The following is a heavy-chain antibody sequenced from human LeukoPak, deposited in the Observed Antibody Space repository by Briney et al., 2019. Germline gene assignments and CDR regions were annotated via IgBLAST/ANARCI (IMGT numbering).Heavy chain of an antibody. CDR2: ISYSSSYK. CDR1: GFTFSTYS. Sequence: GGSLRLSCAASGFTFSTYSMNWVRQAPGKGLEWVSSISYSSSYKYYADSVKGRFTISRDNAKNSLYLQMNSLRADDTAVYYCARDRLSDSSGYDGNRASDIWGQGTMVTVSS. V-gene: IGHV3-21*01. CDR3: ARDRLSDSSGYDGNRASDI. D-gene: IGHD3-22*01. J-gene: IGHJ3*02.